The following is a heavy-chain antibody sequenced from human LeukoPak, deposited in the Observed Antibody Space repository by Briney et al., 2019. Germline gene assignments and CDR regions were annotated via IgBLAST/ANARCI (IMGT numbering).Heavy chain of an antibody. D-gene: IGHD7-27*01. J-gene: IGHJ4*02. Sequence: SETLSLTCAVYGGSFSGYYWSWIRQPPGKGLEWIGEINHSESTNYNPSLKSRATISVDTSKNQFSLKLSSVTAADTAAYYCATNTGTVFDYWGQGILVTVSS. CDR3: ATNTGTVFDY. V-gene: IGHV4-34*01. CDR1: GGSFSGYY. CDR2: INHSEST.